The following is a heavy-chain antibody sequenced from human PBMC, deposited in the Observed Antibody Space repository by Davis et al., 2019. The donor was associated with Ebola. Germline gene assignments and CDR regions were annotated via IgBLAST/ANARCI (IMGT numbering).Heavy chain of an antibody. D-gene: IGHD2-21*02. V-gene: IGHV1-69*08. J-gene: IGHJ4*02. CDR3: ARGPSVATAHYFDY. Sequence: SVKVSCKASGYTFTSYNINWVRQAPGQGLQWMGRINPILGSADYAPTFQGRVTITADRSTRIAYMELNSLTSEDTAVYYCARGPSVATAHYFDYWGQGTLVTVSS. CDR2: INPILGSA. CDR1: GYTFTSYN.